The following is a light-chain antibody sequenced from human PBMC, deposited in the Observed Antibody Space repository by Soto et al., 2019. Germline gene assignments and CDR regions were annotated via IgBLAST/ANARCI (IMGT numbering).Light chain of an antibody. Sequence: SYELTQPPSVSVAPGQTARITCGGNNIGSKSVHWYQQKPGQAPVLVVYDDSDRPSGSPERFSGSNSGDTATLTISGSQAMDEADYYCQAWDTSTGVFGTGTKVTVL. J-gene: IGLJ1*01. CDR2: DDS. CDR1: NIGSKS. CDR3: QAWDTSTGV. V-gene: IGLV3-21*02.